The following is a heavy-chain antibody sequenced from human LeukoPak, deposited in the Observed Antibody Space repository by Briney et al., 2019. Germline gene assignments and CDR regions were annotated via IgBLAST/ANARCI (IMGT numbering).Heavy chain of an antibody. CDR2: INPLRGIT. CDR1: GYTFTDYY. J-gene: IGHJ3*02. CDR3: ARESTFRLLRNVSDI. V-gene: IGHV1-46*01. Sequence: ASVKVSCKASGYTFTDYYVHWVRQAPGLGLEWMGIINPLRGITIYAQKFQGRVTMTSDTSTTTVAMDLSSLRSDDTAVYYCARESTFRLLRNVSDIWGQGTMVTVSS. D-gene: IGHD5-12*01.